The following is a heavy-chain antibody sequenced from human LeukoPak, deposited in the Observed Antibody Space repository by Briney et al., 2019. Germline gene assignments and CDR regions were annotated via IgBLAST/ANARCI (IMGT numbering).Heavy chain of an antibody. V-gene: IGHV3-48*04. D-gene: IGHD6-19*01. Sequence: PGGSLRLSCAASGFTFSTYSMNWIRQAPGKGLEWVSYISSSGSTIYYADSVKGRFTISRDNAKNSLYLQMNSLRAEDTAVYYCARDRFEGSSGWYEDYWGQGTLVTVSS. CDR3: ARDRFEGSSGWYEDY. CDR2: ISSSGSTI. J-gene: IGHJ4*02. CDR1: GFTFSTYS.